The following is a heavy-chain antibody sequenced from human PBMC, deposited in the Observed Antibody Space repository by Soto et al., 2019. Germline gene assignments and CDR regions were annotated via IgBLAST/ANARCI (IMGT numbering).Heavy chain of an antibody. CDR1: GGTFSSYA. V-gene: IGHV1-69*05. D-gene: IGHD1-1*01. J-gene: IGHJ6*02. CDR2: IIPIFGTA. Sequence: QVQLVQSGAEVKKPGSSVKVSCKASGGTFSSYAISWVRQAPGPGLEWMGGIIPIFGTANYAQKFQGRVTSTTDESTSTAHMEMSSLRSEDTAVYYCARDPRLEERHYYYGMDVWGQGTTVTVSS. CDR3: ARDPRLEERHYYYGMDV.